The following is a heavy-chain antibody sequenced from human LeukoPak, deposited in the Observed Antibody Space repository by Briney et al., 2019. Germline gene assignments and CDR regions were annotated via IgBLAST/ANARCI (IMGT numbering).Heavy chain of an antibody. V-gene: IGHV3-21*01. CDR1: GFTFSSYS. D-gene: IGHD5-12*01. CDR3: ARAVRGYSGYDYGY. CDR2: ISSSSSYI. Sequence: GGSLRLSCAASGFTFSSYSMNWVRQAPGKGLEWVSSISSSSSYIYYADSVKGRFTISRDNAKNSLYPQMNSLRAEDTAVYYWARAVRGYSGYDYGYWGQGTLVTVSS. J-gene: IGHJ4*02.